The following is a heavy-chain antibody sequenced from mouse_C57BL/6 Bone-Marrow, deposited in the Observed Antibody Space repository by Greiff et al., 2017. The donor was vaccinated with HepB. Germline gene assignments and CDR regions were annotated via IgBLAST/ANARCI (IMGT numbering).Heavy chain of an antibody. Sequence: VHVKQSGAELVRPGASVKLSCTASGFNIKDYYMHWVKQRPEQGLEWIGRIDPEDGDTEYAPKFQGKATMTADTSSNTAYLQLSSLTSEDTAVYYCTTLYYGSPGWYFDVWGTGTTVTVSS. J-gene: IGHJ1*03. CDR3: TTLYYGSPGWYFDV. CDR2: IDPEDGDT. V-gene: IGHV14-1*01. D-gene: IGHD1-1*01. CDR1: GFNIKDYY.